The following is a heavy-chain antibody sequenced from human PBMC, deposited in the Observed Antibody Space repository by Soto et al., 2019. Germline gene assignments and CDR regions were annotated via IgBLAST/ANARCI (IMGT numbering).Heavy chain of an antibody. CDR2: INAGNGNT. CDR1: GYTFTSYA. D-gene: IGHD3-9*01. J-gene: IGHJ3*02. V-gene: IGHV1-3*01. Sequence: ASVKVSCKASGYTFTSYAMHWVRQAPGQRLEWMGWINAGNGNTKYSQKFQGRVTITRDTSASTAYMELSSLRSEDTAVYYCARPFYDILTGNHDAFDIWGQGTMVTV. CDR3: ARPFYDILTGNHDAFDI.